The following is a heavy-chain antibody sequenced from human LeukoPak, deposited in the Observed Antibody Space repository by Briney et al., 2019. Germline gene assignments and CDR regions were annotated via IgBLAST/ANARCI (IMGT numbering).Heavy chain of an antibody. CDR2: IKQDGTER. CDR3: GREHVAVDY. V-gene: IGHV3-7*03. CDR1: AFTFSYYW. Sequence: PGGSLRLSCAASAFTFSYYWMSWVRQAPGKGLEWVANIKQDGTERYYVDSVKGRFTISRDNAKRPLYLQMNSLRAEDTAVYYCGREHVAVDYWGQGTLVTVSS. J-gene: IGHJ4*02. D-gene: IGHD3-16*01.